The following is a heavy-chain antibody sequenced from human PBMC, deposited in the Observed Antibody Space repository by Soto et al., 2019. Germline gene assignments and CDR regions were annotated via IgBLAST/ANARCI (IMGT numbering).Heavy chain of an antibody. CDR3: ARHLGPDYSSRWYDY. V-gene: IGHV4-59*08. CDR1: GGSVRSYY. J-gene: IGHJ4*02. D-gene: IGHD6-13*01. CDR2: IYYSGST. Sequence: SETLSLTCTVSGGSVRSYYWSWIRQSPGKGLEWLGDIYYSGSTSYNPSLKSRVTMSVDTSKNQFSLKLSSVTAADTALYYCARHLGPDYSSRWYDYWGQGPLVTVSS.